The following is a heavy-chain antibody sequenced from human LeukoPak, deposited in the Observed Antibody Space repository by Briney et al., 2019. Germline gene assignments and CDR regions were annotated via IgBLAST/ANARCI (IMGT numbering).Heavy chain of an antibody. CDR2: FDPEDGET. D-gene: IGHD3-16*01. CDR3: ATALDAYNWIDS. J-gene: IGHJ5*01. CDR1: GYTLSELS. V-gene: IGHV1-24*01. Sequence: GASVKVSCKVSGYTLSELSMHWVRQAPGKGLEWMGGFDPEDGETIYTQKFQGRVTMTEDTSTNTAYMELSSLRSEDTAVYYCATALDAYNWIDSWGQGTLVTVSS.